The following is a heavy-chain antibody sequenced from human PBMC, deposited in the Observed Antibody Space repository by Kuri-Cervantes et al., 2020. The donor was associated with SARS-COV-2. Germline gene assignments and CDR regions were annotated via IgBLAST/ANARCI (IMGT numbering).Heavy chain of an antibody. CDR2: IIAAFGTA. Sequence: SVKVSCKASGGTFSSYTISWVRQAPGQGLEWMGGIIAAFGTANYAQKFQDRVTLIADKSTSTVFMELSRLSSEDTAVYYCAKELLWFGDLHGGYFDYWGQGTLVTVSS. CDR1: GGTFSSYT. J-gene: IGHJ4*02. CDR3: AKELLWFGDLHGGYFDY. D-gene: IGHD3-10*01. V-gene: IGHV1-69*06.